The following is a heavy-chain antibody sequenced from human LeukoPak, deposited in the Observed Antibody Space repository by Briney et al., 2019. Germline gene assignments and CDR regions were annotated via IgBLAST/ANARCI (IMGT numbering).Heavy chain of an antibody. V-gene: IGHV3-7*04. J-gene: IGHJ4*02. CDR3: ARSTKMGDY. CDR1: GFPFSSYW. CDR2: INQDGSEK. Sequence: GGSLRLSCAAPGFPFSSYWMNWVRQAPGKGLEWVANINQDGSEKYYVDSVKGRFTISRDNAKNSLYVQMNSLRGEDTAVYYCARSTKMGDYWGQGTLVTVSS. D-gene: IGHD3-22*01.